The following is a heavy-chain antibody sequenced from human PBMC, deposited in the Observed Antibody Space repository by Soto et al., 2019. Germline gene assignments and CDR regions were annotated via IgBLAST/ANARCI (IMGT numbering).Heavy chain of an antibody. Sequence: ASVRVSCKASGYTFTGHYIHWVRQAPEQGPEWMGEIGPESGATRYAQKFQGRVTMTMDTSVTTVYMELKNLSPDDTAVYYCGRGRSGQIVVFYWGQGTPVTVS. J-gene: IGHJ4*02. CDR2: IGPESGAT. CDR3: GRGRSGQIVVFY. V-gene: IGHV1-2*02. CDR1: GYTFTGHY. D-gene: IGHD1-26*01.